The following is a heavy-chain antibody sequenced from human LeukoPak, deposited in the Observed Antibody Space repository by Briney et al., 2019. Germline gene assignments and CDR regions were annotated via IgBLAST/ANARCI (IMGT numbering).Heavy chain of an antibody. Sequence: GGSLRLSCAASGFTFSSHGMNWVRQAPGKGLEWVSGISPSGGITYYTDSVKGRFTISRDNSKNTVSLQMNSLRGEDTAIYYCAKEYTGTFSPFPSYFDNWGQGTLVTVSS. CDR3: AKEYTGTFSPFPSYFDN. CDR2: ISPSGGIT. D-gene: IGHD1-26*01. J-gene: IGHJ4*02. V-gene: IGHV3-23*01. CDR1: GFTFSSHG.